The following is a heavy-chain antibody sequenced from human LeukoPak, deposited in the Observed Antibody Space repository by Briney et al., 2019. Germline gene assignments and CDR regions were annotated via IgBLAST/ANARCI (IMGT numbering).Heavy chain of an antibody. CDR3: ARDLASNTGIDY. Sequence: EGSLRLSCAASGFTFSSYSMNWVRQAPGKGLEWVSSISSSSSYIYYADSVKGRFTISRDNAKNSLYLQMNSLRAEDTAVYYCARDLASNTGIDYWGQGTLVTVSS. D-gene: IGHD4-11*01. CDR1: GFTFSSYS. J-gene: IGHJ4*02. CDR2: ISSSSSYI. V-gene: IGHV3-21*01.